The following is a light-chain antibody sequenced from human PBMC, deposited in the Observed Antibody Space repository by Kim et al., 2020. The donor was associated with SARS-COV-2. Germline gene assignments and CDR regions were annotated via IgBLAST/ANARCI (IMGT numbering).Light chain of an antibody. CDR2: DVT. Sequence: QSITISCTGTTSDIGTYDYVSWYQQHPGKASKLIIYDVTNRPSGVSNRFSGSKSGNTASLTISGLQAEDEADYYCTSYSTSDTFAVFGGGTQLTVL. J-gene: IGLJ3*02. V-gene: IGLV2-14*03. CDR3: TSYSTSDTFAV. CDR1: TSDIGTYDY.